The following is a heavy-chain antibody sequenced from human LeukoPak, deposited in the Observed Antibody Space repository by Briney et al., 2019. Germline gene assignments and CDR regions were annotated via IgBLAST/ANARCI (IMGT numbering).Heavy chain of an antibody. D-gene: IGHD4-11*01. V-gene: IGHV4-61*01. J-gene: IGHJ3*02. CDR2: IYYSGST. Sequence: SEPLSLTCTVSGYSLGNGYFWSWIRPPPGKGLEWIGYIYYSGSTKYNPSLKSRVTISVDTSKNQFSLKLSSVTAADTAVYYCARDNYYAFDIWGQGTMVTVSS. CDR3: ARDNYYAFDI. CDR1: GYSLGNGYF.